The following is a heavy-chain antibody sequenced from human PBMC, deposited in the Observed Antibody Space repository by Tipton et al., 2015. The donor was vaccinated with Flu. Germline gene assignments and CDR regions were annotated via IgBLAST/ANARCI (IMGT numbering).Heavy chain of an antibody. V-gene: IGHV3-21*01. CDR3: AGGSGWLITD. Sequence: SLRLSCAASGFTFSYFGMNWVRLAPGKGLEWVAFISSSGSHTDYADSVRGRFTISRDNAKNSLSLQMDSLRGDDTAVYYCAGGSGWLITDWGQGTLVTVSS. CDR1: GFTFSYFG. J-gene: IGHJ4*02. D-gene: IGHD6-19*01. CDR2: ISSSGSHT.